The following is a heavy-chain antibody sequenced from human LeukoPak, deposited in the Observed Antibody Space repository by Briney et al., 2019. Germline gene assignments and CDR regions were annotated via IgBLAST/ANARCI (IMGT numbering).Heavy chain of an antibody. D-gene: IGHD3-3*01. Sequence: GGSLRLSCSASGFTFTDYGMHWVRQAPGKGLEWVSYISSSSSTIYYADSVKGRFTISRDNAKNSLYLQMNSLRAEDTAVYYCARGRTIFDYWGQGTLVTVSS. J-gene: IGHJ4*02. CDR1: GFTFTDYG. CDR3: ARGRTIFDY. V-gene: IGHV3-48*01. CDR2: ISSSSSTI.